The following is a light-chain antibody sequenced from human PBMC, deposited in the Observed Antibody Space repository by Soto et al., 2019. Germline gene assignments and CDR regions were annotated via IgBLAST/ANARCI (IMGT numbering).Light chain of an antibody. V-gene: IGLV2-14*01. Sequence: QSALTQPASVSGSPGQSITISCTGTSSDVGGYNYVSWYEQHPGKAPKLMIYDVSNRPTGVSNRVSGSKSGNTASLTICGVQAEYEADYSCSSYTISSSGVFGTGTKVTVL. CDR1: SSDVGGYNY. J-gene: IGLJ1*01. CDR3: SSYTISSSGV. CDR2: DVS.